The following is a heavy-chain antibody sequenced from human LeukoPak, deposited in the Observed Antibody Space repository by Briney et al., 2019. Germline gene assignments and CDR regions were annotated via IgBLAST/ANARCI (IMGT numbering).Heavy chain of an antibody. D-gene: IGHD6-13*01. Sequence: EASVKVSCKASGYTFTGYYMHWVRQAPGRGLEWMGRINPNSGGTNYAQKFQGRVTMTRDTSISTAYMELSRLRSDDTAVYYCAREVVSTPIAAGVVDYWGQGTLVTVSS. V-gene: IGHV1-2*06. CDR3: AREVVSTPIAAGVVDY. CDR2: INPNSGGT. CDR1: GYTFTGYY. J-gene: IGHJ4*02.